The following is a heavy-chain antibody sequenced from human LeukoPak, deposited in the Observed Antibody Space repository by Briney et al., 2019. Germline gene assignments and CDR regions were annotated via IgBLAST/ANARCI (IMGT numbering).Heavy chain of an antibody. V-gene: IGHV4-4*07. CDR1: GGSISSYY. J-gene: IGHJ4*02. CDR3: ARGDYDDSSGYYYVLDY. CDR2: IYTSGST. Sequence: PSETLSLTCTVSGGSISSYYWSWIRQPAGKGLEWIGRIYTSGSTNYNPSLKSRVTMSVDTSKNQFSLKLSSVTAADTAVYYCARGDYDDSSGYYYVLDYWGQGTLVTVSS. D-gene: IGHD3-22*01.